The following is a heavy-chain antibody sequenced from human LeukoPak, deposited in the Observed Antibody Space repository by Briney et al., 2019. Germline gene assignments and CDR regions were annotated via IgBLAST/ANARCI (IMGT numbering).Heavy chain of an antibody. CDR1: GFTFSSYG. V-gene: IGHV3-33*03. CDR2: IWYDGSNK. CDR3: AKGTSPSIAAAGTENWFDP. Sequence: PGGSLRLSCAASGFTFSSYGMHWVRQAPGKGLEWVAVIWYDGSNKYYADSVKGRFTISRDNAKNSLYLQMNSLRAEDTALYYCAKGTSPSIAAAGTENWFDPWGQGTLVTVSS. D-gene: IGHD6-13*01. J-gene: IGHJ5*02.